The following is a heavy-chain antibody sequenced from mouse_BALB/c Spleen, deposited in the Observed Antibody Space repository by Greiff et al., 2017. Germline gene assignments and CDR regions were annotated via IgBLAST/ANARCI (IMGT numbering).Heavy chain of an antibody. CDR2: IRLKSNNYAT. CDR1: GFTFSNYW. D-gene: IGHD2-2*01. J-gene: IGHJ2*01. V-gene: IGHV6-6*02. Sequence: EVKVEESGGGLVQPGGSMKLSCVASGFTFSNYWMNWVRQSPEKGLEWVAEIRLKSNNYATHYAESVKGRFTISRDDSKSSVYLQMNNLRAEDTGIYYCTRAGWLRGYFDYWGQGTTLTVSS. CDR3: TRAGWLRGYFDY.